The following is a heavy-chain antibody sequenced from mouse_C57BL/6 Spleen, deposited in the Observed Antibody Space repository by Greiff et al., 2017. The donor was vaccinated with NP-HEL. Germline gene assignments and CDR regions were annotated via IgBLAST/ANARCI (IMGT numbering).Heavy chain of an antibody. CDR2: ISNGGGST. J-gene: IGHJ1*03. Sequence: EVKLVESGGGLVQPGGSLKLSCAASGFTFSDYYMYWVRQTPEKRLGWVAYISNGGGSTYYPDTVKGRFTISRDNAKNTLYLQMSRLKSEDTAMYYCARITTVVATNFDVWGTGTTVTVSS. D-gene: IGHD1-1*01. V-gene: IGHV5-12*01. CDR3: ARITTVVATNFDV. CDR1: GFTFSDYY.